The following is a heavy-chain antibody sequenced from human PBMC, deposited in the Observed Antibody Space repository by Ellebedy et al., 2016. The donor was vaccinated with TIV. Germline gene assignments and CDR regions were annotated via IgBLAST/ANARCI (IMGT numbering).Heavy chain of an antibody. Sequence: MPSETLSLTCTVSGGSIRNYYWTWIRQPPGKGLEWIGPMYYSGSSNYNPSLRSRVTMSIDTSKNQFSRKMSSVTAADTAVYYCAASESADSDYWGPGTLVTVSS. CDR1: GGSIRNYY. CDR2: MYYSGSS. V-gene: IGHV4-59*01. D-gene: IGHD2-2*01. J-gene: IGHJ4*02. CDR3: AASESADSDY.